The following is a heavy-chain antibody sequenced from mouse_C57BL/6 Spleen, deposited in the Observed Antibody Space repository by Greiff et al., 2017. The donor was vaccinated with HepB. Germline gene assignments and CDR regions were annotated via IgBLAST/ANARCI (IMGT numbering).Heavy chain of an antibody. V-gene: IGHV5-4*01. J-gene: IGHJ3*01. D-gene: IGHD1-1*01. CDR2: ISDGGSYT. CDR3: ASEDYYGSRWFAY. Sequence: EVHLVESGGGLVKPGGSLKLSCAASGFTFSSYAMPWVRQTPEKRLEWVATISDGGSYTYYPDNVKGRFTISRDNAKNNLYLQMSHLKSEDTAMYYCASEDYYGSRWFAYWGQGTLVTVSA. CDR1: GFTFSSYA.